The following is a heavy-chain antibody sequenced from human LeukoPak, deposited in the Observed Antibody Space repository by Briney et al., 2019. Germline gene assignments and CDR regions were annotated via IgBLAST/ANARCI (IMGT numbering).Heavy chain of an antibody. J-gene: IGHJ4*02. CDR1: GCTFTGYY. D-gene: IGHD2-15*01. CDR3: ARALDSGSGRYYFDY. Sequence: ASVKVSCKASGCTFTGYYMHWVRQAPGQGLEWMGRINPNSGGTNYAQKFQGRVTMTRDTSISTAYMELSRLRSDDTAVYYCARALDSGSGRYYFDYWGQGTLVTVSS. V-gene: IGHV1-2*06. CDR2: INPNSGGT.